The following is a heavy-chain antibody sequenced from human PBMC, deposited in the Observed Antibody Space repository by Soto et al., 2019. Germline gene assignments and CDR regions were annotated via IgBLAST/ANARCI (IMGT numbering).Heavy chain of an antibody. CDR3: ARAATGSYHSAY. V-gene: IGHV1-18*04. CDR2: IAPHSGRT. D-gene: IGHD3-10*01. CDR1: GYAFTSYG. J-gene: IGHJ4*02. Sequence: QVQLVQSGPEVKKPGASVRVSCMTSGYAFTSYGVNWVRQVPGQGLEWMGWIAPHSGRTTYLPKFQGRVTITADQSTNTAYMELTSLSSDDTGIYFCARAATGSYHSAYWGQGTVVTVSA.